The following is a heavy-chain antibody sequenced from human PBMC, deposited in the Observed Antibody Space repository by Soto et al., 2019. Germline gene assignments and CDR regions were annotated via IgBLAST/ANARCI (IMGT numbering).Heavy chain of an antibody. CDR2: ISWDDDK. CDR3: AHRHRDSGGLFDF. Sequence: QITLKESGPTLVKPTQTLTLTCTFSGFSLDTSGVAVGWIRQPPGKGLEWLSVISWDDDKRSSPSLRSRPTITTDIAKNRVCLTMTNMDPVDTATYYCAHRHRDSGGLFDFWGQGTLVTVSS. V-gene: IGHV2-5*02. CDR1: GFSLDTSGVA. J-gene: IGHJ4*02. D-gene: IGHD3-10*01.